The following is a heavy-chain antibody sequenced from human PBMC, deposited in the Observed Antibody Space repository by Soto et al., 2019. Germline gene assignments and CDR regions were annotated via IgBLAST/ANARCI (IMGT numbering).Heavy chain of an antibody. J-gene: IGHJ4*02. Sequence: EVQLVESGGGLVQPGVSLRLSCEASGFTFTRYTMLWVRQSPGEGLEWLANIKEDGIQKYYVDSVKGRFTISRDNAKKSLYLQMNSLRVDDTAVYYCAREVWGPVDWGQGTLVTVSS. CDR3: AREVWGPVD. D-gene: IGHD7-27*01. V-gene: IGHV3-7*01. CDR1: GFTFTRYT. CDR2: IKEDGIQK.